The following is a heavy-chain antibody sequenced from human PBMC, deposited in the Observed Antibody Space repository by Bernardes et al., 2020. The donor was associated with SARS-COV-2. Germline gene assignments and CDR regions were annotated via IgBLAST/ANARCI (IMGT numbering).Heavy chain of an antibody. V-gene: IGHV1-24*01. CDR1: GYSLSELC. Sequence: ASVKVSCKVSGYSLSELCIHWVRQAPGKGLEWMGSFDPEDGETIYAQKFQGRVTMTEDTSTDTAYMELSSLRSEETAVYYCATGAATYYYDSRGYYRLDYWGQGTLVTVSS. CDR2: FDPEDGET. J-gene: IGHJ4*02. CDR3: ATGAATYYYDSRGYYRLDY. D-gene: IGHD3-22*01.